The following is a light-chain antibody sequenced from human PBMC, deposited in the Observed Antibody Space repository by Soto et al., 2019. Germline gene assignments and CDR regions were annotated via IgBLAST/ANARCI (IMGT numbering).Light chain of an antibody. Sequence: EIVLTQSPATLSLSPGERATLSYRASQSVSSNLAWYQHKPGQPPRLLIYDASTRATGIPARFSGSGSGTDFTLTISSLEPEDFAVYYCQQRSIRPLMYTFGQGTKLEIK. CDR1: QSVSSN. J-gene: IGKJ2*01. CDR2: DAS. V-gene: IGKV3-11*01. CDR3: QQRSIRPLMYT.